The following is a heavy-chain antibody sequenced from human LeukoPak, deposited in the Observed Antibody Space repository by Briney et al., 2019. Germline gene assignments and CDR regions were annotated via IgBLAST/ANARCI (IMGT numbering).Heavy chain of an antibody. CDR2: ISHSGSTI. Sequence: GGSLRLSCVVSGFTFSSYEMNWVRQAPGKGLAWVSYISHSGSTIYYADSVKGRFTISRDNAKNSLYLQMNSLRTEDTAVYYCARSRGVDWFDPWGQGTLVTVSS. V-gene: IGHV3-48*03. D-gene: IGHD2-15*01. CDR3: ARSRGVDWFDP. J-gene: IGHJ5*02. CDR1: GFTFSSYE.